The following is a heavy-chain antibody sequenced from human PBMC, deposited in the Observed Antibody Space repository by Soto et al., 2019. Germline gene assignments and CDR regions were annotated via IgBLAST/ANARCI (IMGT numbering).Heavy chain of an antibody. J-gene: IGHJ4*02. CDR1: GFTFSSYS. D-gene: IGHD5-18*01. Sequence: GGSLRLSCAASGFTFSSYSMNWVRQAPGKGLEWVSSISSSSSYIYYADSVKGRFTISRDNAKNSLYLQMNSLRAEDTAVYYCARDRFRGYSYGPDYWGQGTLVTVSS. CDR3: ARDRFRGYSYGPDY. V-gene: IGHV3-21*01. CDR2: ISSSSSYI.